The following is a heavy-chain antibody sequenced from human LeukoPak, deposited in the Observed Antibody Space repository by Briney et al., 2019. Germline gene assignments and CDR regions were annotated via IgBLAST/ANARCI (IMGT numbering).Heavy chain of an antibody. J-gene: IGHJ4*02. V-gene: IGHV3-11*04. Sequence: PGGSLRLSCAASGFTFSDYYMNWIRQAPGKGLEWVSYITSSGSTIYYADSVKGRFTISRDNAKNSLYLEMNSLRAEDTAVYYRARDRSGLGPLDYWGQGTLVTVSS. CDR2: ITSSGSTI. CDR1: GFTFSDYY. CDR3: ARDRSGLGPLDY. D-gene: IGHD5-12*01.